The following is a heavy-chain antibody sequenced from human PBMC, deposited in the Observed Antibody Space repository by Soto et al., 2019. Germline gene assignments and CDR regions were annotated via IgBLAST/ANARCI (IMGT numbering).Heavy chain of an antibody. Sequence: GGSLRLSCAASGFTFSSYAMAWVRQAPGKGLEWVSSIYSDGSTYYVDSVKGRFTISRDNSKNTVYLQIDSLRAEDTAVYYCAKDNYGGNEGGRFDYWGHGTLVTVSS. CDR3: AKDNYGGNEGGRFDY. CDR1: GFTFSSYA. CDR2: IYSDGST. J-gene: IGHJ4*01. D-gene: IGHD4-17*01. V-gene: IGHV3-23*01.